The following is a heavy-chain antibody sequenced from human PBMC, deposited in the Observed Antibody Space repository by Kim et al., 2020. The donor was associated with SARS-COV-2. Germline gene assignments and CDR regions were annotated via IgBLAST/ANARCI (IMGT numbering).Heavy chain of an antibody. CDR2: IYYTGSA. V-gene: IGHV4-39*01. D-gene: IGHD3-22*01. CDR3: ARGSGYYGMDFDY. CDR1: GGSISGSSYH. Sequence: SETLSLTCTASGGSISGSSYHWGWIRQPPGRGLEWIGSIYYTGSAYYNPSLKSRVTISVDTSKNQFSLKVGSVTAADTAVYYCARGSGYYGMDFDYLGQGTLVTVSS. J-gene: IGHJ4*02.